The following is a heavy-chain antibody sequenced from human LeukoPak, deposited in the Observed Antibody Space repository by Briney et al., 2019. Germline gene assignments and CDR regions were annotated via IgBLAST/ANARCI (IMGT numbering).Heavy chain of an antibody. J-gene: IGHJ5*02. Sequence: GGSLRLSCAAPGLTFSNYAMTWVRQALGKGLEWVSSIRGDGGGAVYTDSVKGRFTTSRDNSKNMLYLQMNSLRAEDTALYYCTKDLNGDYIGAFDPWGQGTLVTVSS. V-gene: IGHV3-23*01. CDR2: IRGDGGGA. CDR1: GLTFSNYA. D-gene: IGHD4-17*01. CDR3: TKDLNGDYIGAFDP.